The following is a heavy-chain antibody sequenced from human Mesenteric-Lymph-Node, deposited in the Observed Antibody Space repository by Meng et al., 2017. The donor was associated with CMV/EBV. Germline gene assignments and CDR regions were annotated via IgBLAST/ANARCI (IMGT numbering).Heavy chain of an antibody. D-gene: IGHD3-22*01. CDR2: IYSGGST. CDR1: GFTVSSNY. V-gene: IGHV3-53*01. CDR3: ARAVGYYDSSGYYY. Sequence: GESLKIPCAASGFTVSSNYMSWVRQAPGKGLEWVPVIYSGGSTYYADSVKGRFTIPRDNSKNTLYLQMNSLRAEDTAVYYCARAVGYYDSSGYYYWGQGTLVTVSS. J-gene: IGHJ4*02.